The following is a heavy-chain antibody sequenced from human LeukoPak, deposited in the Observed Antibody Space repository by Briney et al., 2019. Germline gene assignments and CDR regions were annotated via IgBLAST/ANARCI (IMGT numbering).Heavy chain of an antibody. CDR1: GYTFTSYG. Sequence: ASVKVSCKASGYTFTSYGISWVRQAPGQGLEWMGWISAYNGNTNYAQKLQGRVTMTTDTFTSTAYMELRSLRSDDTAVYYCARENRYYYDSSGYLDYWGQGTLVTVSS. V-gene: IGHV1-18*01. J-gene: IGHJ4*02. CDR2: ISAYNGNT. D-gene: IGHD3-22*01. CDR3: ARENRYYYDSSGYLDY.